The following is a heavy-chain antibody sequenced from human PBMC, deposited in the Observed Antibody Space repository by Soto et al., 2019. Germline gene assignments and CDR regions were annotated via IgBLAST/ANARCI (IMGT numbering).Heavy chain of an antibody. CDR1: GFTFSSYA. Sequence: EVQLLESGGGLVRPGGSLRLSCAASGFTFSSYAMSWVRQAQGKGLEWVSTISGSDGRTYSTDSVKGRFTISRDNSRNTAYLQMNSLRVEDTAVYYCAKGVSQYTPLALFDYWGRGTLVTVSS. D-gene: IGHD5-18*01. J-gene: IGHJ4*02. V-gene: IGHV3-23*01. CDR2: ISGSDGRT. CDR3: AKGVSQYTPLALFDY.